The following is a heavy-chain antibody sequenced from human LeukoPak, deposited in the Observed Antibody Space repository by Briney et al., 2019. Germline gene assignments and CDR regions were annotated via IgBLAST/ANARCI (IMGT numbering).Heavy chain of an antibody. V-gene: IGHV3-7*01. CDR2: IKQDGSEK. D-gene: IGHD4-23*01. CDR3: ARAYSVVTYYYYYYMDV. J-gene: IGHJ6*03. Sequence: GGSLRLSCAASGFTFSSYWMSWVRQAPGKGLEWVANIKQDGSEKYYVDSVKGRFTISRDNAKNSLYLQMNSLRAEDTAVYYCARAYSVVTYYYYYYMDVWGKGTTVTVSS. CDR1: GFTFSSYW.